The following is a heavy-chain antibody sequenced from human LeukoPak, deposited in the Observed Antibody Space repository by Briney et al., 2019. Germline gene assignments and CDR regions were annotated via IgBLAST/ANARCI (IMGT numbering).Heavy chain of an antibody. CDR2: ISSSGTT. V-gene: IGHV4-39*02. CDR1: GASITNEDFF. CDR3: VAEVETADSPLGHLNFDS. Sequence: SETLSLTCAVTGASITNEDFFWGWIRQPPGKGLEWVGTISSSGTTYYSPSLRSRLTISVDTSKNHFSLKLTSVTAADTAVYYCVAEVETADSPLGHLNFDSWGQGILASVSS. J-gene: IGHJ4*02. D-gene: IGHD7-27*01.